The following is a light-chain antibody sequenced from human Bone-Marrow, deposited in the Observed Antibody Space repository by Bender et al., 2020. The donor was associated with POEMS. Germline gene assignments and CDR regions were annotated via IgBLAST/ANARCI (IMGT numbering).Light chain of an antibody. CDR3: QVWDSSDHSYV. V-gene: IGLV3-1*01. J-gene: IGLJ1*01. CDR1: NLREKY. Sequence: SYELIQSPSVSVFSGQTATITCSGDNLREKYISWYHQKAGQSPIVVIYQDVKRPSGIPERFSVSKSGITATLTVSRVEAGDEADYYCQVWDSSDHSYVFGTGTKVSVL. CDR2: QDV.